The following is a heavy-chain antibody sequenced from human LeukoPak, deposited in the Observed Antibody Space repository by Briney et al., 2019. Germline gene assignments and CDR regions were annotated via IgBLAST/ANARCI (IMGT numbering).Heavy chain of an antibody. Sequence: PGRSLRLSCAASGFTLSSYGMHWVRQAPGKGLEWVALIWYDGSSKYYTDSVKGRFTISRDNSKNTLYLQMNSLRAEDTAVYYCARGQYSPDYWGQGTLVTVSS. CDR1: GFTLSSYG. V-gene: IGHV3-33*01. CDR2: IWYDGSSK. D-gene: IGHD2-15*01. J-gene: IGHJ4*02. CDR3: ARGQYSPDY.